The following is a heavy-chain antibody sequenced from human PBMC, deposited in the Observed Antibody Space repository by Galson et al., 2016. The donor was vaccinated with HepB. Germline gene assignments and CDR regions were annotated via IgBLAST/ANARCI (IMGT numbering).Heavy chain of an antibody. V-gene: IGHV3-30*18. Sequence: SLRLSCAASGFTFRSHGMHWVRQAPDKGLEWVAYTTYDGVNKYYADSVKGRFTISRDNSKNTLYLQMNSLRAEDTAVYHCAKEGPTVGLFDYWGQGTLVTVSS. D-gene: IGHD1-26*01. J-gene: IGHJ4*02. CDR3: AKEGPTVGLFDY. CDR1: GFTFRSHG. CDR2: TTYDGVNK.